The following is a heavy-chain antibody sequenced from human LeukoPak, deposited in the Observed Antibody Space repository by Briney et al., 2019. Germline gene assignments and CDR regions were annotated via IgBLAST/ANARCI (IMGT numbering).Heavy chain of an antibody. D-gene: IGHD4-17*01. CDR2: INHSGST. V-gene: IGHV4-34*01. CDR1: GGSFSGYY. Sequence: SETLSLTCAVYGGSFSGYYWSWIRQPPGKGLEWIGEINHSGSTNYNPSLKSRVTISVDTSKNQFSLKLSSVTAEDTAVYYCARRQGWYDYGDNGGYSYYYYMDVWGKGTTVTISS. J-gene: IGHJ6*03. CDR3: ARRQGWYDYGDNGGYSYYYYMDV.